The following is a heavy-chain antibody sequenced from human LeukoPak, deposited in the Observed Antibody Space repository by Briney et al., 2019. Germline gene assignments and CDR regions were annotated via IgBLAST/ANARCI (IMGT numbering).Heavy chain of an antibody. J-gene: IGHJ4*02. D-gene: IGHD6-19*01. Sequence: GRSLRLSCALSGFTFSTNDMSWVRQPPGKGLEWVSAISVIGGSTYYAHSVKGRFTSPRDNSKNTLYLQMNSLRAEDTAVYYCAKGGWLEYWGQGTLVTVSS. CDR3: AKGGWLEY. CDR1: GFTFSTND. V-gene: IGHV3-23*01. CDR2: ISVIGGST.